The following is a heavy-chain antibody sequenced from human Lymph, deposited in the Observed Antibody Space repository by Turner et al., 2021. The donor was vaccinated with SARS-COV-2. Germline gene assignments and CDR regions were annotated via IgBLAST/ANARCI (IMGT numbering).Heavy chain of an antibody. D-gene: IGHD1-26*01. J-gene: IGHJ1*01. CDR1: GGSIRSSSYY. CDR3: GVGPTRWYFQH. Sequence: QLHLQESGPGLVKPSETLSLTCTVSGGSIRSSSYYWGWIRQPPGKGLEWIGNFFYSGSTYYNPSLKSRVTISEDTSKNQFSLKLTSVTAADTAVYYCGVGPTRWYFQHWGQGTLVTVSS. V-gene: IGHV4-39*01. CDR2: FFYSGST.